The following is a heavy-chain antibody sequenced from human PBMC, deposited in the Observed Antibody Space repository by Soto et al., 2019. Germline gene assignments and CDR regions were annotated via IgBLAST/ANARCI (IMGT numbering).Heavy chain of an antibody. V-gene: IGHV3-48*02. CDR2: ISSSSSTI. J-gene: IGHJ5*02. CDR1: GFTFSSYS. CDR3: ARGEGDYVWGSYRTYNWFDP. D-gene: IGHD3-16*02. Sequence: AGGSLRLSCAASGFTFSSYSMNWVRQAPGKGLEWVSYISSSSSTIYYADSVKGRFTISRDNAKNLLYLQMNSLRDEDTVVYYCARGEGDYVWGSYRTYNWFDPWGQGTLVTVSS.